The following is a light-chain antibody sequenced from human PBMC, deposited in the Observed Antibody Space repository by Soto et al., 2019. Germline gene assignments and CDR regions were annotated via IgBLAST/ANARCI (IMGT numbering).Light chain of an antibody. J-gene: IGKJ4*01. CDR1: QNVIRSY. V-gene: IGKV3-20*01. CDR3: QQYDSSHLT. Sequence: ENVLTQSPGTLSLSPGERATLSCRASQNVIRSYLAWYQQKPGQAPSLLVYGTSSRAAGIPDRFSGSGSGTDFTLTISRLEPEDFAVYYCQQYDSSHLTFSGGTKVEIK. CDR2: GTS.